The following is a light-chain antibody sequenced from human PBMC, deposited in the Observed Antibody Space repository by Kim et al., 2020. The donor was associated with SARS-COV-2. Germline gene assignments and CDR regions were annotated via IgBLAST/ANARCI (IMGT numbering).Light chain of an antibody. J-gene: IGKJ2*01. CDR1: QVIHTY. Sequence: SASVGARVTITCRASQVIHTYLAWFQQKPGQAPKSLIYAASILHSGVPSRFSGSGSGTDFTLTISGLQPEDFAIYYCQQYNRYPYTFGQGTKLEI. CDR3: QQYNRYPYT. V-gene: IGKV1-16*01. CDR2: AAS.